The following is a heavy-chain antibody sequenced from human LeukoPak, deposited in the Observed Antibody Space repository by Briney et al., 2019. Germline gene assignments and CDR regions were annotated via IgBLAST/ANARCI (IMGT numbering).Heavy chain of an antibody. CDR2: FDPEDGET. Sequence: ASVKVSCKASGYTFTSYDINWVRQATGKGLEWMGGFDPEDGETIYAQKFQGRVTMTEDTSTDTAYMELSSLRSEDTAVYYCATGEAQGLFDYWGQGTLVTVSS. J-gene: IGHJ4*02. V-gene: IGHV1-24*01. CDR1: GYTFTSYD. CDR3: ATGEAQGLFDY.